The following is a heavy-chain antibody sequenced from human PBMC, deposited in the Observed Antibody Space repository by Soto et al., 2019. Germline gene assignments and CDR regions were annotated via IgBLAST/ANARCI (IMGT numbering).Heavy chain of an antibody. CDR2: IWYDGSNK. CDR1: GFTFSSYG. V-gene: IGHV3-33*01. Sequence: QVQLVESGGGVVQPGRSLRLSCAASGFTFSSYGMHWVRQAPGKGLEWVAVIWYDGSNKYYADSVKGRFTISRDNSKNTLYLQMNSLRAEDTAVYYCARDTRSGWYDGWFDPWGQGTLVTVSS. J-gene: IGHJ5*02. D-gene: IGHD6-19*01. CDR3: ARDTRSGWYDGWFDP.